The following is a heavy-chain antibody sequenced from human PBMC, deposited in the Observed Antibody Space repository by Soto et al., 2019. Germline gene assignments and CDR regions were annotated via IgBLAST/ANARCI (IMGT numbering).Heavy chain of an antibody. V-gene: IGHV4-31*03. CDR3: ARDTTWYSSSSYDI. CDR1: GGSISSGGYY. CDR2: IYYSGST. D-gene: IGHD6-6*01. Sequence: PSETLSLTCTVSGGSISSGGYYWSWIRQHPGKGLEWIGYIYYSGSTYYNPSLKSRVTISVDTSKNQFSLKLSSVTAADTAVYYCARDTTWYSSSSYDIWGQGTMVTVSS. J-gene: IGHJ3*02.